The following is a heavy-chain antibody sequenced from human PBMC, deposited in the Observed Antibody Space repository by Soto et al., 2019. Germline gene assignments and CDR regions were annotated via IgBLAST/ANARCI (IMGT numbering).Heavy chain of an antibody. D-gene: IGHD3-22*01. Sequence: ASVKVSCKASGGTFSSYTISWVRQAPGQGLEWMGRIIPILGIANYAQKFQGRVTITADKSTSTAYMELSSLRSEDTAVYYCASTYYYDSSGYYYVGYYYYGMDVWGQGTTVTVSS. V-gene: IGHV1-69*02. J-gene: IGHJ6*02. CDR2: IIPILGIA. CDR1: GGTFSSYT. CDR3: ASTYYYDSSGYYYVGYYYYGMDV.